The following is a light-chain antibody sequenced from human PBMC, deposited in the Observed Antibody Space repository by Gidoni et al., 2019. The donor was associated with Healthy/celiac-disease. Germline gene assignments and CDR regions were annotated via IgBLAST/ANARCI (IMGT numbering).Light chain of an antibody. V-gene: IGKV1-9*01. CDR2: AAS. J-gene: IGKJ5*01. CDR1: QGISSY. Sequence: DIQLTQSPSFLSASVGDRVTITCRASQGISSYLAWYQQKPGKAPKLLIYAASTLQSGVPSRFSGSGSGTEFTLTISSLQPEDFATYYCQQLNSHFXXXTRLEIK. CDR3: QQLNSH.